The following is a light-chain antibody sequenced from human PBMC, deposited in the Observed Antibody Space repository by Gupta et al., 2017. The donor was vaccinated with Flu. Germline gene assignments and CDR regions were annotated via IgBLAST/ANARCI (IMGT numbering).Light chain of an antibody. CDR1: QSISTW. J-gene: IGKJ2*01. Sequence: PSTLSASVGDRVTITCRASQSISTWLAWYQQKPGKAPKLLIYRASNLESGVPSRFSGSGSGTEFTLTISSLQPDDFATYYCQQYNSYSYTFGQGTKLEIK. V-gene: IGKV1-5*03. CDR2: RAS. CDR3: QQYNSYSYT.